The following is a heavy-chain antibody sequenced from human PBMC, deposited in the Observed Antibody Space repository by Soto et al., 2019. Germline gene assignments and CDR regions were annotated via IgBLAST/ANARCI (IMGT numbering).Heavy chain of an antibody. Sequence: QVQLVQSGAEVKKPGSSVKVSCKASGGTFSSYAISWVRQAPGQGLECMGGIIPFFGTANYAQKFQGRVTFTADESTSTAYIELSSLRSEATALYYCARDVFIVAPNYGMDVWGQGTTVTVSS. J-gene: IGHJ6*02. D-gene: IGHD5-12*01. CDR3: ARDVFIVAPNYGMDV. V-gene: IGHV1-69*12. CDR1: GGTFSSYA. CDR2: IIPFFGTA.